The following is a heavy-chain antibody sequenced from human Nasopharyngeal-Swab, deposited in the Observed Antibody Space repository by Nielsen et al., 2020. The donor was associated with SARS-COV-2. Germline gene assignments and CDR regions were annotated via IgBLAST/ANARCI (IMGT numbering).Heavy chain of an antibody. CDR1: GFTFLSCA. Sequence: GESLKISCVASGFTFLSCALTWVRQAPGQGLQWLSTISGSGHRTYYADSVKGRFTISRDNSQNTLYLQMNSLRAEDTAVYYCAKDFRHNYDYWSGYFTNWGQGTLVTVSS. V-gene: IGHV3-23*01. J-gene: IGHJ4*02. D-gene: IGHD3-3*01. CDR2: ISGSGHRT. CDR3: AKDFRHNYDYWSGYFTN.